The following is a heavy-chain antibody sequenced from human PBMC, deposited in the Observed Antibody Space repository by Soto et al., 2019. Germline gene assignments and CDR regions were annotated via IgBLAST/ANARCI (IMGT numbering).Heavy chain of an antibody. D-gene: IGHD2-21*01. J-gene: IGHJ3*02. V-gene: IGHV4-61*01. CDR1: GGSVSSGSYY. CDR3: AREHRPDDAFDI. CDR2: IYYSGST. Sequence: PSETLSLTCTVSGGSVSSGSYYWSWIRQPPGKGLEWIGYIYYSGSTNYNPSLKSRVTISVDTSKNQFSLKLSSVTAADTAMYYCAREHRPDDAFDIWGQGTMVTVSS.